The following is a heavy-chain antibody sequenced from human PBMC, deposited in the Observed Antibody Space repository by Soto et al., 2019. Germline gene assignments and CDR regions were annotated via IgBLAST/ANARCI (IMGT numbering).Heavy chain of an antibody. D-gene: IGHD6-13*01. Sequence: SETQSLTTAVDGGDFIGYYGSGIRKSPGKGLEWIGEINHSGSTHYNPLLKSRVTTSVDTSKNQLSLKLSSVTAAGTAVYYCARGRPRGVVAHAHVTAACTRTHSPSGQGSLVTVSS. CDR2: INHSGST. V-gene: IGHV4-34*01. J-gene: IGHJ5*02. CDR3: ARGRPRGVVAHAHVTAACTRTHSP. CDR1: GGDFIGYY.